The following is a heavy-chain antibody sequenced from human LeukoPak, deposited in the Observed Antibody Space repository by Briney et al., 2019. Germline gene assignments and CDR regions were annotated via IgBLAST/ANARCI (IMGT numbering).Heavy chain of an antibody. CDR2: ISSSSSYI. J-gene: IGHJ4*02. CDR1: GFTFSSYS. V-gene: IGHV3-21*04. CDR3: AKAMGLAVAGYYFDY. D-gene: IGHD6-19*01. Sequence: GGSLRLSCAASGFTFSSYSMNWVRQAPGKGLEWVSSISSSSSYIYYADSVKGRFTISRDNAKNSLYLQMNSLRAEDTALYYCAKAMGLAVAGYYFDYWGQGTLVTVSS.